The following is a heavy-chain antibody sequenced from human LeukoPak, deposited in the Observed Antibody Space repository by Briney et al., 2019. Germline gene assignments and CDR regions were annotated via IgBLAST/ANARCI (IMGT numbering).Heavy chain of an antibody. V-gene: IGHV4-34*01. CDR2: INESGST. CDR3: ARQTAAGPRLPNWFDP. J-gene: IGHJ5*02. D-gene: IGHD6-13*01. CDR1: GGSFSGYY. Sequence: SETLSLTCGVSGGSFSGYYWSWIRQSPGKGLEWIGEINESGSTDYNPSLMSRVTISLDTSKNQFSLKLSSVTAADTAVYYCARQTAAGPRLPNWFDPWGQGTLVTVSS.